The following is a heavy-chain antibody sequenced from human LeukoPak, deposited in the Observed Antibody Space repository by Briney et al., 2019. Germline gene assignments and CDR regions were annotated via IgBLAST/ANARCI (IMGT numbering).Heavy chain of an antibody. CDR1: GFTVSSNY. CDR2: IYSGGST. CDR3: ARQVFN. J-gene: IGHJ4*02. Sequence: PGGSLRLSCEASGFTVSSNYMNWVLQAPGKGLEWVSVIYSGGSTYYADSVKGRFTISRDNSKNTLYLQMSSLRPEDTAVYYCARQVFNWGQGTLVTVSS. D-gene: IGHD5/OR15-5a*01. V-gene: IGHV3-66*04.